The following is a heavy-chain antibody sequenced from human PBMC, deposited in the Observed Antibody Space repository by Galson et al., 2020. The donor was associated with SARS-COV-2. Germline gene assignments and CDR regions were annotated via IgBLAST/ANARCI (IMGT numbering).Heavy chain of an antibody. D-gene: IGHD3-10*01. V-gene: IGHV3-49*04. CDR2: IRTNAYAATT. CDR3: TRLGRLWSYYYGMDV. Sequence: GESLKISCLVSGFTFGDYTMNWVRQAPGEGLEWVGLIRTNAYAATTEYAASVKGRFSISRDDSESIVYLQMSSLKIEDTAVYYCTRLGRLWSYYYGMDVWGRGTTVTVSS. J-gene: IGHJ6*02. CDR1: GFTFGDYT.